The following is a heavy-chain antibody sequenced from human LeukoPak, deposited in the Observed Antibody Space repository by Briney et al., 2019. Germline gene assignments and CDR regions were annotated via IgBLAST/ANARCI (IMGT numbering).Heavy chain of an antibody. J-gene: IGHJ5*02. V-gene: IGHV3-21*01. Sequence: GGSLRLSCAASGFTFSSYSMNWVRQAPGKGLEWVSSISSSSSYIYYADSVRGRFTISRDNAKNSLYLQMNSLRAEDTAVYYCARDKSDYYGSGTQFDPWGQGTLVTVSS. D-gene: IGHD3-10*01. CDR2: ISSSSSYI. CDR3: ARDKSDYYGSGTQFDP. CDR1: GFTFSSYS.